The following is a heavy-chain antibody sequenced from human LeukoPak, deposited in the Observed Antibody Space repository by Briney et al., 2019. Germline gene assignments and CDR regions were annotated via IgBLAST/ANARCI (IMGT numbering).Heavy chain of an antibody. CDR1: GYTFTASG. CDR3: ARPPYSGSYYHFDY. CDR2: IIPIFGTA. J-gene: IGHJ4*02. V-gene: IGHV1-69*13. Sequence: GASVKLSCKASGYTFTASGLSWVRQAPGQGLEWMGGIIPIFGTANYAQKFQGRVTITADESTSTAYMELSSLRSEDTAVYYCARPPYSGSYYHFDYWGQGTLVTVSS. D-gene: IGHD1-26*01.